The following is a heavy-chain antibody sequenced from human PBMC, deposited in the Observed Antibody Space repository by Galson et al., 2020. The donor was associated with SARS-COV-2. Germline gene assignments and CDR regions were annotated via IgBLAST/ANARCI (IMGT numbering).Heavy chain of an antibody. Sequence: GESLKISCVASGFTFSNYAMHWVRQAPGKGLEWVAIISYDGNNKYTDSVKGRFTIFRDNSKSTLYLQMNSLRPEDTAVYYCAKETADYDSSNFDFWGQGTLVTVSS. CDR2: ISYDGNNK. D-gene: IGHD3-22*01. V-gene: IGHV3-30*18. CDR3: AKETADYDSSNFDF. J-gene: IGHJ4*02. CDR1: GFTFSNYA.